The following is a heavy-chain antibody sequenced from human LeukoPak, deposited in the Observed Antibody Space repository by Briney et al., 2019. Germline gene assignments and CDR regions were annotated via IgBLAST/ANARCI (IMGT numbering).Heavy chain of an antibody. CDR2: ISYDGSNK. Sequence: GGSLRLSCAASGFTFSSYAMHWGRQAPGKGLEWVAVISYDGSNKYYADSVKGRFTISRDNSKNTLYLQMNSLRAEDTAVYYCARDPPEGAADHFDYWGQGTLVTVSS. CDR3: ARDPPEGAADHFDY. V-gene: IGHV3-30-3*01. D-gene: IGHD6-25*01. CDR1: GFTFSSYA. J-gene: IGHJ4*02.